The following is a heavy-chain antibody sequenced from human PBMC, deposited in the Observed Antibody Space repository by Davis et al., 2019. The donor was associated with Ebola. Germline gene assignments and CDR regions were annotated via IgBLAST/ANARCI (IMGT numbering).Heavy chain of an antibody. CDR3: ARDRRSGPAFDI. CDR2: IYHSGST. J-gene: IGHJ3*02. D-gene: IGHD2-8*02. V-gene: IGHV4-4*02. CDR1: GGSISSSNW. Sequence: MPSETLSLTCAVSGGSISSSNWWSWVRQPPGKGLEWIGEIYHSGSTNYNPSLKSRVTISVDKSKNQFSLKLSSVTAADTAVYYCARDRRSGPAFDIWGQGTMVTVSS.